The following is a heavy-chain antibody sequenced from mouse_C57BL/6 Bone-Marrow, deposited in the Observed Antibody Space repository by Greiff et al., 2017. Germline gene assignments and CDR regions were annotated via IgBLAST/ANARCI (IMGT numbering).Heavy chain of an antibody. D-gene: IGHD2-4*01. Sequence: EVQRVESGGGLVQPGGSLSLSCAASGFTFTDYYMSWVRQPPGKALEWLGFIRNKANGYTTEYSASLKGRFTISRDNSQSILYLQMNALRAEDSATYYCARYDDYDVDYWGQGTTLTVSS. J-gene: IGHJ2*01. V-gene: IGHV7-3*01. CDR2: IRNKANGYTT. CDR1: GFTFTDYY. CDR3: ARYDDYDVDY.